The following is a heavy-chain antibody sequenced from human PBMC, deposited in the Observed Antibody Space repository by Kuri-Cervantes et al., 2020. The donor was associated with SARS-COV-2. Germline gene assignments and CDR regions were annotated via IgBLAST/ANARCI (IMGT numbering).Heavy chain of an antibody. V-gene: IGHV4-31*02. CDR3: ARGAID. Sequence: SETLSLTCTVSGVSVTTFGSYWTWIRQPPRKGLEWVGYIYYNGSTYYNPSLRSRVIVSVDRSKNQFSLNLNSVTAADTALYYCARGAIDWGQGTLVTVSS. J-gene: IGHJ4*02. D-gene: IGHD2/OR15-2a*01. CDR1: GVSVTTFGSY. CDR2: IYYNGST.